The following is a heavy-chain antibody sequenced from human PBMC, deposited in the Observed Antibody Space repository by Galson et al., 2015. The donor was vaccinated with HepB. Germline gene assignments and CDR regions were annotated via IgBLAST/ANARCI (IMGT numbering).Heavy chain of an antibody. J-gene: IGHJ5*02. CDR2: IKSKTDNDTT. V-gene: IGHV3-15*01. D-gene: IGHD6-19*01. Sequence: SLRLSCAASGFTFSDAWMYWVRQAPGKGLEWVGRIKSKTDNDTTGYAAPVEGRFTISRDDSKNTLYLQMNGLKTEDTAVYYCTTLQWTWGQGTLATVSS. CDR3: TTLQWT. CDR1: GFTFSDAW.